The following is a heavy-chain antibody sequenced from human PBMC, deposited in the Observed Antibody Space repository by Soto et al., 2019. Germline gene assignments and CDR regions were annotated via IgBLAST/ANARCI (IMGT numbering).Heavy chain of an antibody. CDR2: ISEDAETD. Sequence: GSLRLSCVASGFTFSDFGMHWVRQGPGKGLEWLAVISEDAETDFHADSVKGRFTVSRDNFKETLYLQMNSLTTDDSGVYFCAKAPFRRPYYFYGMDVWGQGTTVTVSS. J-gene: IGHJ6*02. D-gene: IGHD3-10*01. CDR1: GFTFSDFG. V-gene: IGHV3-30*18. CDR3: AKAPFRRPYYFYGMDV.